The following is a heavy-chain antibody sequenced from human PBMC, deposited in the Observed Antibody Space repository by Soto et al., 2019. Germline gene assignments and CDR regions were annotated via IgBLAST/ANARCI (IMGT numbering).Heavy chain of an antibody. CDR2: IIPIFGTA. CDR1: GGTFSSYA. D-gene: IGHD1-7*01. V-gene: IGHV1-69*13. Sequence: GASVKVSCKASGGTFSSYAISWLRQAPGQGLEWMGGIIPIFGTANYAQKFQGRVTITADESTSTAYMELSSLRSEDTAVYYCARRITGTTGYYYYYYGMDVWGQGTTVTVSS. CDR3: ARRITGTTGYYYYYYGMDV. J-gene: IGHJ6*02.